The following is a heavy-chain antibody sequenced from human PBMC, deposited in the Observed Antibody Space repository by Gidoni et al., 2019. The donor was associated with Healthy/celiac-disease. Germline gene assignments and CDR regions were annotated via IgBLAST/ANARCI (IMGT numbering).Heavy chain of an antibody. V-gene: IGHV4-61*02. D-gene: IGHD2-21*02. Sequence: HVQLQESGPGLVKPSQPLSPTCTVSGGSISSGSYYSRWIRQSAGKGLEWIVRIYTSGSTNYNPSLKRRVTISVDTSKNQFSLKLSSETGADTAVYYCAKGSGVTARGLYWGQGTLVTVSS. J-gene: IGHJ4*02. CDR1: GGSISSGSYY. CDR2: IYTSGST. CDR3: AKGSGVTARGLY.